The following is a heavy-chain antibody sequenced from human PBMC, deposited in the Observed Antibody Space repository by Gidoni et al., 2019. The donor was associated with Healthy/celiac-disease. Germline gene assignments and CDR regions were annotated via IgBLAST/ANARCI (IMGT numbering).Heavy chain of an antibody. CDR3: ARFPRSYSGYWGYFDY. CDR2: IIPIFGTA. D-gene: IGHD5-12*01. J-gene: IGHJ4*02. V-gene: IGHV1-69*01. Sequence: QVQLFQSGAEVKTPGSSLKVSCKASGGTFSSYAIRWVRQAPGQGLEWMGGIIPIFGTANYAQKFQGRVTITADESTSTAYMERSSLRSEDTAVYYCARFPRSYSGYWGYFDYWGQGTLVTVSS. CDR1: GGTFSSYA.